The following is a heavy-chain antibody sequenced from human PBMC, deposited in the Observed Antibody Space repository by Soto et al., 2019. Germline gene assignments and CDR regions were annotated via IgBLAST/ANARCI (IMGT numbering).Heavy chain of an antibody. CDR1: GFTFSDYY. J-gene: IGHJ4*02. D-gene: IGHD5-18*01. Sequence: GGSLGLSCAASGFTFSDYYMSWIRQAPGKGLEWVSYISSSGSTIYYADSVKGRFTISRDNAKNSLYLQMNSLRAEDTAVYYCAREMWGYSYGFPFDYWGQGTLVTVSS. CDR3: AREMWGYSYGFPFDY. CDR2: ISSSGSTI. V-gene: IGHV3-11*01.